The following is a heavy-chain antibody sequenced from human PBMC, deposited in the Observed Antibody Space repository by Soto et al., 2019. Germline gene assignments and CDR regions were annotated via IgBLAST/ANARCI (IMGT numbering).Heavy chain of an antibody. J-gene: IGHJ6*03. CDR1: GDSVSSNSAA. D-gene: IGHD6-13*01. CDR3: ARDELVESSSWYYYYMDV. Sequence: SQTLSLTCAISGDSVSSNSAAWNWIRQSPSRGLEWLGRTYYRSKWYNDYAVSVKSRITINPDTSKNQFSLQLNSVTPEDTAVYYCARDELVESSSWYYYYMDVWGKGTTVTVSS. V-gene: IGHV6-1*01. CDR2: TYYRSKWYN.